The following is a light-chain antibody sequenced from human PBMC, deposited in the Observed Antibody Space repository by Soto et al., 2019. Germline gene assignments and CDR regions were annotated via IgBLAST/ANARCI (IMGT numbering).Light chain of an antibody. J-gene: IGKJ5*01. Sequence: EVLLTQSQATLSLSPAERATLSCRASQSVSTYLAWYQQKPGQAPRLLIYDASNRATGIPARFSGSGSATDFTLTISSLEPEDFAVYYCQQRSSWITFGQGTRLEIK. CDR2: DAS. V-gene: IGKV3-11*01. CDR1: QSVSTY. CDR3: QQRSSWIT.